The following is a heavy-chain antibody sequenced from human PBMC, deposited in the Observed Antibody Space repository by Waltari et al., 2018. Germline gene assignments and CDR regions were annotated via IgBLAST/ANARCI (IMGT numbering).Heavy chain of an antibody. CDR3: ATTTTDSSGYYVVEYFQH. Sequence: QLQLQESGPGLVKPSETLSLTCTVSGGSISSSSYYWGWIRQPPGKGLEWIGSIYYSGGTYYNPSLKSRVTISVETSKNQFSLKLSSVTAADTAVYYCATTTTDSSGYYVVEYFQHWGQGTLVTVSS. D-gene: IGHD3-22*01. J-gene: IGHJ1*01. V-gene: IGHV4-39*01. CDR1: GGSISSSSYY. CDR2: IYYSGGT.